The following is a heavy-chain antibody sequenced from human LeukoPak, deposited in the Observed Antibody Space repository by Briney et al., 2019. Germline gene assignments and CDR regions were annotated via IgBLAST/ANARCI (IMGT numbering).Heavy chain of an antibody. D-gene: IGHD2-2*01. V-gene: IGHV3-23*01. CDR3: AKDRLVVVPAALCD. Sequence: GGSLRLSCAASGFTFSSYAMSWVRQAPGNGLEWVSAISGSGGSTYYADSVKGRFTISRDNSKNTLYLQMNSLRAEDTAVYYCAKDRLVVVPAALCDWGQGTLVTVSS. J-gene: IGHJ4*02. CDR1: GFTFSSYA. CDR2: ISGSGGST.